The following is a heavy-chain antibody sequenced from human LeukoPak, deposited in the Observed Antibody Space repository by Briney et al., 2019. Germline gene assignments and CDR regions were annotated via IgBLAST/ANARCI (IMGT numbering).Heavy chain of an antibody. Sequence: GGSLRLSCTASGFTFVDYAMHWVRQGPGKGLEWVSGISWNSGNIGYADSVKGRFTISRDNAKNTLYLQMNSLRAEDTAVYYCARVLFYGYTVDYWGQGTLVTVSS. J-gene: IGHJ4*02. D-gene: IGHD5-24*01. CDR1: GFTFVDYA. CDR3: ARVLFYGYTVDY. V-gene: IGHV3-9*01. CDR2: ISWNSGNI.